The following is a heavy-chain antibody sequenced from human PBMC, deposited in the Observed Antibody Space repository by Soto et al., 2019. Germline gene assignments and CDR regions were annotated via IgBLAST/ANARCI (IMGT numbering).Heavy chain of an antibody. V-gene: IGHV3-21*01. CDR3: ARVRATSGIDY. CDR1: GFTFSSYS. D-gene: IGHD1-26*01. Sequence: GSLRLSCAASGFTFSSYSMNWVRQAPGKGLEWVSSISSSSSYIYYADSVKGRFTISRDNAKNSLYLQMNSLRAEDTAVYYCARVRATSGIDYWGQGTLVTVSS. CDR2: ISSSSSYI. J-gene: IGHJ4*02.